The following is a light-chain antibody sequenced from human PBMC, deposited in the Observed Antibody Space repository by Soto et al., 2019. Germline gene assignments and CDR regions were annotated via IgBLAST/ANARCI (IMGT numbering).Light chain of an antibody. CDR1: SIYVGGYNY. J-gene: IGLJ1*01. Sequence: QCVLSQPPSSSGSPGQSVTISCTLTSIYVGGYNYVSWYQQHPGKAPKLMIYEVSKRPSGVPDRFSGSKSGNTASLTVSGLQAEDEADYYCSSYAGSTNLKVFGTGTKVTVL. CDR2: EVS. CDR3: SSYAGSTNLKV. V-gene: IGLV2-8*01.